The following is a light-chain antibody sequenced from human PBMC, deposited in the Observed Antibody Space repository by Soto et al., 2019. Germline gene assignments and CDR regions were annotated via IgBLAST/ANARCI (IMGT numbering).Light chain of an antibody. CDR1: SSDIGGYRY. CDR2: EVS. J-gene: IGLJ1*01. Sequence: QSALTQPPSSSLCPGQSGTISCTGTSSDIGGYRYVSCYQQHPGRAPRLMIYEVSKRPSGVPDRFSGSKSGNTASLTVSGLHAEDEADYYCGSYAGSNTLVCGTGTQLTVL. V-gene: IGLV2-8*01. CDR3: GSYAGSNTLV.